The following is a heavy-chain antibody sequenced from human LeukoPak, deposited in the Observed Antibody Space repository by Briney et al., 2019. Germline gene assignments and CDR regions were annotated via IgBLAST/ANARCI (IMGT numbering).Heavy chain of an antibody. Sequence: GGSLRLSCAASGFTVSSNYMSWVRQAPGKGLEGVSVIYSDGRTYYADSVTGRFTISRDNSKNTLYLQMNSLGAEDTAVYYCAREGRGSYSFFDYWGQGTLVTVSS. J-gene: IGHJ4*02. D-gene: IGHD1-26*01. V-gene: IGHV3-53*01. CDR2: IYSDGRT. CDR3: AREGRGSYSFFDY. CDR1: GFTVSSNY.